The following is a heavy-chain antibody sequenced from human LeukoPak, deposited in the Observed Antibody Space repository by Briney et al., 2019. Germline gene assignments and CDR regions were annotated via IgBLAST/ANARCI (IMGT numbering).Heavy chain of an antibody. Sequence: GGSLRLSCIGSGLTFNPYWMMWVRQAPGKGLEWVSFIYSDNTHYSDSVKGRFTISRDNAKNSLYLQMNSLRAEDTAVYYCAELGITMIGGVWGKGTTVTISS. V-gene: IGHV3-69-1*02. CDR2: IYSDNT. CDR3: AELGITMIGGV. J-gene: IGHJ6*04. CDR1: GLTFNPYW. D-gene: IGHD3-10*02.